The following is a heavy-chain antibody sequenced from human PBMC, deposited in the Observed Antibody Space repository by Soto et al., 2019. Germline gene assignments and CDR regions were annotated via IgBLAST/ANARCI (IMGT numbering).Heavy chain of an antibody. CDR3: ARGRIVATINWFDP. CDR1: GGSISSSSYY. V-gene: IGHV4-39*01. Sequence: PSETLSLTCTVSGGSISSSSYYWGWIRQPPGKGLEWIGSIYYSGSTYYNPSLKSRVTISVDTSKNQFSLKLSSVTAADTAVYYCARGRIVATINWFDPWGQGTLDTVSS. J-gene: IGHJ5*02. CDR2: IYYSGST. D-gene: IGHD5-12*01.